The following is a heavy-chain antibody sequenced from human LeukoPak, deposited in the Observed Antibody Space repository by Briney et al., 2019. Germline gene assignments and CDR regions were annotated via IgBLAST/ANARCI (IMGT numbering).Heavy chain of an antibody. Sequence: QTLSLTCTFSGFSLSTSGMCVSWIRQPPGKALEWLTCIDWDDDKYYSPSLKTTLTISKDTSKNQVVLTMINMDPVDTATYYCARMRPGTDSAFDIWGQGTMVTVSS. V-gene: IGHV2-70*11. CDR3: ARMRPGTDSAFDI. CDR2: IDWDDDK. CDR1: GFSLSTSGMC. J-gene: IGHJ3*02.